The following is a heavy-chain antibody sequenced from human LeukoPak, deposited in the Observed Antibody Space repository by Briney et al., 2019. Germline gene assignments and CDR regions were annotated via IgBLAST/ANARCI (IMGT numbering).Heavy chain of an antibody. V-gene: IGHV4-4*02. CDR2: IYHTGST. CDR1: GGSISTNNW. D-gene: IGHD3-16*01. CDR3: AKSGDYLWDY. J-gene: IGHJ4*02. Sequence: SETLSLTCAVSGGSISTNNWWSWVRQPPGKGLEWIGEIYHTGSTNYSPSLRSRVTMSIDKSNNQFSLNLNSVTAADAAVYYCAKSGDYLWDYWGQGTLVTVSS.